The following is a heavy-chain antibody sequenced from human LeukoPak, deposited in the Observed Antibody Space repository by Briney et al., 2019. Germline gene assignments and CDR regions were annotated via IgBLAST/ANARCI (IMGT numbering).Heavy chain of an antibody. D-gene: IGHD3-3*01. Sequence: SGTLSLTCAVSGGSLSSSNWWSWVRQPPGKGLEWIGSIYYSGSTYYNPSLKSRVTISVDTSKNQFSLKLSSVAAADTAVYYCAKGRSLFGVVPFDYWGQGTLVTVSS. V-gene: IGHV4-4*02. CDR3: AKGRSLFGVVPFDY. J-gene: IGHJ4*02. CDR2: IYYSGST. CDR1: GGSLSSSNW.